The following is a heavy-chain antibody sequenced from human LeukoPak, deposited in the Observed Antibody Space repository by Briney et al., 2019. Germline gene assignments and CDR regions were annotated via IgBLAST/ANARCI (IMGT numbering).Heavy chain of an antibody. J-gene: IGHJ6*02. D-gene: IGHD3-10*01. V-gene: IGHV3-7*01. CDR3: ARDQYYGSGMYGMDV. CDR2: IKQDGSEK. CDR1: GFIFSGYY. Sequence: GGSLRLSCAASGFIFSGYYMSWVRQAPGKGLEWVANIKQDGSEKFYVDSVKGRFTISRDNAKNSLYLQMNSLRAEDTAVYYCARDQYYGSGMYGMDVWGQGTTVTVSS.